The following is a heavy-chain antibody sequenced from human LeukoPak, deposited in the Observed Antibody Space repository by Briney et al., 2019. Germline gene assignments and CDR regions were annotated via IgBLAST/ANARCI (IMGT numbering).Heavy chain of an antibody. D-gene: IGHD3-16*02. CDR2: IYHTGST. V-gene: IGHV4-59*02. CDR3: ARDENGYVWGSFRA. J-gene: IGHJ5*02. Sequence: SETLSLTCTISGGSVSDYYWSWIRQSPGKGLEWIGYIYHTGSTSYSPSLKSRVTISADTSQNQFSLKLSSVTAADTAVYYCARDENGYVWGSFRAWGQGTLVTVSS. CDR1: GGSVSDYY.